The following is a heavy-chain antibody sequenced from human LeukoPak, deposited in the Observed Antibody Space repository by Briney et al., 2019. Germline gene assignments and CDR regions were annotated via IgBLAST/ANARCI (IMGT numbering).Heavy chain of an antibody. CDR2: ISSGGLTI. CDR1: GFTFSTYT. CDR3: ARDFDYGDYIDF. J-gene: IGHJ4*02. D-gene: IGHD4/OR15-4a*01. V-gene: IGHV3-48*04. Sequence: GGSLRLSCVASGFTFSTYTFNWVRQAPRKGLEWLSHISSGGLTIFYADSVKGRFTISRDNTKNSIFLDMTNLRAEDTAVYYCARDFDYGDYIDFWGQGTLVAVSS.